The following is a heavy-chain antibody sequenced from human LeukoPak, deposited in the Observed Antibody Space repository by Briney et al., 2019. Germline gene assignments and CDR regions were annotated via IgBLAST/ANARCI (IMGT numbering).Heavy chain of an antibody. CDR1: GGSISSYY. D-gene: IGHD5-24*01. CDR2: IYSSGST. V-gene: IGHV4-59*01. J-gene: IGHJ4*02. Sequence: ATETLSLTCTVSGGSISSYYWSWIWQPPGKGLGWIGHIYSSGSTNYNPSLKSRVTISIDTSKNQFSLKLRSVTAADTAVYYCARLREWLHPFDYWGQGTLVTVSS. CDR3: ARLREWLHPFDY.